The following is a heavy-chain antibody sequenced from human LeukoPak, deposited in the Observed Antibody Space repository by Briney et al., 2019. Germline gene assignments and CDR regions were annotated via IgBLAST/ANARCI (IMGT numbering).Heavy chain of an antibody. CDR2: ISYDGSNK. J-gene: IGHJ6*02. CDR1: GFTFSSYA. CDR3: ARERPHDYGDYYGMDV. V-gene: IGHV3-30-3*01. Sequence: PGGSLRLSCAASGFTFSSYAMHWVRQAPGKGLEWVAVISYDGSNKYYADSVKGRFTISRDNSKNTLYLQMNSLRAEDTAVYYCARERPHDYGDYYGMDVWGQGTTVTVSS. D-gene: IGHD4-17*01.